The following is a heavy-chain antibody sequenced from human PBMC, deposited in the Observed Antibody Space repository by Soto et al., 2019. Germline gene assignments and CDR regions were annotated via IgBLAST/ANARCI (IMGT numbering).Heavy chain of an antibody. CDR3: AKDGIQQLVHTFDY. CDR2: ISGSGGST. D-gene: IGHD6-13*01. J-gene: IGHJ4*02. V-gene: IGHV3-23*01. Sequence: GSLILSCAASGFTFSSYAMSWVRQAPGKGLEWVSAISGSGGSTYYADSVKVRFTISRDNSKNTLYLQMNSLRAEDTAVYYCAKDGIQQLVHTFDYWGQGTLVTVSS. CDR1: GFTFSSYA.